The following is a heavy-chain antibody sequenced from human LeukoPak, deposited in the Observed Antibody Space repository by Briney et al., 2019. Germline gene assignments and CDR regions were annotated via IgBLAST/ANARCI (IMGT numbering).Heavy chain of an antibody. J-gene: IGHJ6*03. CDR2: ISGSGDST. CDR3: ARSGTNYYYYYMDV. D-gene: IGHD1-26*01. Sequence: GGTLRLSCAASGFTFSSFGMSWVRQAPGKGLEWVSGISGSGDSTYYADSVKGRFTISRDNSKNTLYLQMNSLRAEDTAVYYCARSGTNYYYYYMDVWGKGTTVTVSS. CDR1: GFTFSSFG. V-gene: IGHV3-23*01.